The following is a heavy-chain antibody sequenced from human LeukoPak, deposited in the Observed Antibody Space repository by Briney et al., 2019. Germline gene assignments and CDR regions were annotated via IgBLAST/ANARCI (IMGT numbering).Heavy chain of an antibody. CDR2: IYSGGTP. D-gene: IGHD3-9*01. CDR3: AREFTSDWFPRGYYDY. J-gene: IGHJ4*02. CDR1: GVSISTDY. Sequence: SETLSLTCTVSGVSISTDYWSWIRQAVGKELEWIARIYSGGTPYYNPSLRGRVTMSVDTSKNQISLRVKSVTAADTAVYYCAREFTSDWFPRGYYDYWGQGTLVTVSS. V-gene: IGHV4-4*07.